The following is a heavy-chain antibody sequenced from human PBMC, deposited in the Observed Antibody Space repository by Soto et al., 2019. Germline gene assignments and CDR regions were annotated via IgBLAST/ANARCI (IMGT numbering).Heavy chain of an antibody. CDR3: ARVSENCSGGSCYHYYYGMDV. CDR2: ISGGGGSI. Sequence: GGSPRISCAACGFTFCSYSMNWVRQEPGKGLEWVSYISGGGGSIYYADSVKGRFTISRDNSKNTLYLQMNSLRAEDTAVYYCARVSENCSGGSCYHYYYGMDVWGQGTTVTVSS. J-gene: IGHJ6*02. V-gene: IGHV3-23*01. D-gene: IGHD2-15*01. CDR1: GFTFCSYS.